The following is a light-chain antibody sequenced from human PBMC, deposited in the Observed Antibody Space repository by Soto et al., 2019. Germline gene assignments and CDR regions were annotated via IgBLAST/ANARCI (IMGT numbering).Light chain of an antibody. J-gene: IGLJ1*01. V-gene: IGLV3-21*02. Sequence: SYELTQPPSVSVAPGQTARITCGGNNIGSKSVHWYQQKPGQAPVLVVYEDSDRPSGIPGRFSGSNSGNTATLTISRVEAGDDADYYCQVWDSSSDHDVFGTGTKLTVL. CDR3: QVWDSSSDHDV. CDR1: NIGSKS. CDR2: EDS.